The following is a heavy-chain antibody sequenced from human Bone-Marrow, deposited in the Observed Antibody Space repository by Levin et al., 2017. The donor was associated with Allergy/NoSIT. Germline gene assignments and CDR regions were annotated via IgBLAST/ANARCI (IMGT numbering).Heavy chain of an antibody. Sequence: LSLTCAASGFTFQNYAMHWVRQAPGKGLEWVAAISYDAYNNYYADSVKGRFTISRDNSKNTLYLQMSSLGPEDTAVYFCARDPKTDTPYYYYYYMDVWGKGTSVTVSS. CDR2: ISYDAYNN. V-gene: IGHV3-30-3*01. CDR3: ARDPKTDTPYYYYYYMDV. J-gene: IGHJ6*03. CDR1: GFTFQNYA.